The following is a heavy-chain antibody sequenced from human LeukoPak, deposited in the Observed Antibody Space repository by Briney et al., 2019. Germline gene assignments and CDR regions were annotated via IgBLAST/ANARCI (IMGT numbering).Heavy chain of an antibody. CDR1: DFTFSFYW. J-gene: IGHJ4*02. V-gene: IGHV3-7*01. CDR3: GRLARNAWYAVDY. CDR2: ILPDGSEK. D-gene: IGHD6-19*01. Sequence: GGSLRLSCAASDFTFSFYWMTWVRQAPGEGLEWVANILPDGSEKYYLDSVKGRFTISRDNPTNSLYLQINSLRAEDTALYYCGRLARNAWYAVDYWGQGTLVAVSS.